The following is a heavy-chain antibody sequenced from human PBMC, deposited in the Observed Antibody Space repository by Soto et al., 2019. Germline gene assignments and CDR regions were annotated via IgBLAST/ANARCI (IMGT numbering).Heavy chain of an antibody. CDR1: GYTFTDYY. CDR2: INPNTGGT. V-gene: IGHV1-2*02. J-gene: IGHJ4*02. Sequence: QVQLVQSGAEVRKPRASVKVSCKASGYTFTDYYIHWVRQAPGQGLEWMGWINPNTGGTNYAQKFQGRVTMTRDTSITTAYMELSSLRSDDTAVYFCARDTKYSSSFIDSWGQGTLVTVSS. D-gene: IGHD6-6*01. CDR3: ARDTKYSSSFIDS.